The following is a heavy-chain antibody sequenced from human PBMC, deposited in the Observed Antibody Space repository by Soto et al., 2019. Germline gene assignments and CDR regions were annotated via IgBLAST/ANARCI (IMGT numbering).Heavy chain of an antibody. J-gene: IGHJ4*02. CDR2: IYYSGST. D-gene: IGHD3-10*01. CDR3: ARDGDYFGSGSPPLLSR. Sequence: LSLTCTVSGGSITRGGYCWTWIRQHPVKGLEWMGHIYYSGSTSYNPSLKSRVTISIDTSKNQFSLKLTSVTAADTAVYYCARDGDYFGSGSPPLLSRWGQGTPVTVS. V-gene: IGHV4-31*03. CDR1: GGSITRGGYC.